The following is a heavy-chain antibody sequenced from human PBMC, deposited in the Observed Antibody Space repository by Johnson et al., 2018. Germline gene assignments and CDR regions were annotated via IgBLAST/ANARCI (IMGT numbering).Heavy chain of an antibody. D-gene: IGHD3-10*01. CDR1: GFTFDDYA. Sequence: VQLVESGGGLVKPGGSLRLSCAASGFTFDDYAIHWVRQAPGTGLEWVSLISWDGDSIYYAVLVTGRFTISRDNSKNSLYQQMNSLRTEDTAYYYCAKEGWFGGNYYYYYMDVWGKGTTVTVSS. J-gene: IGHJ6*03. CDR3: AKEGWFGGNYYYYYMDV. V-gene: IGHV3-43D*03. CDR2: ISWDGDSI.